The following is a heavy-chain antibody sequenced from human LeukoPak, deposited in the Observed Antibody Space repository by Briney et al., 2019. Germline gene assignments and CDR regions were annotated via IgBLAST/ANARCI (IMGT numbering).Heavy chain of an antibody. CDR2: ISGSGGST. CDR3: AKVLTPQYYYYYYMDV. J-gene: IGHJ6*03. CDR1: GFTFSSYA. Sequence: GGSLRLSCAASGFTFSSYAMSWVRQAPGKGLGWVSAISGSGGSTYYADSVKGRFTISRDNSKNTLYLQMNSLRAEDTAVYYCAKVLTPQYYYYYYMDVWGKGTTVTVSS. V-gene: IGHV3-23*01.